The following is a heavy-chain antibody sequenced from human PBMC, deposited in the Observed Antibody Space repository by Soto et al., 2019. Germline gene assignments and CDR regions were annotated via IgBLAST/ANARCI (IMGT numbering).Heavy chain of an antibody. J-gene: IGHJ4*02. Sequence: GGSLNISCKGSGYSFTSYWIGLVRQMPGKGLEWMGLIYPSHSDTRYSPSFQGQVTISADKSISTAYLQWSSLKASDTAMYYCARAYGDYERGPLDYWGQGTLVTVSS. V-gene: IGHV5-51*01. CDR2: IYPSHSDT. D-gene: IGHD4-17*01. CDR3: ARAYGDYERGPLDY. CDR1: GYSFTSYW.